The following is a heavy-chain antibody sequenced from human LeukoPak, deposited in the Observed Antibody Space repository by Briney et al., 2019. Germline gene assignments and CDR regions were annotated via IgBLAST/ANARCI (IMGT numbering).Heavy chain of an antibody. J-gene: IGHJ4*02. V-gene: IGHV3-74*01. CDR3: ARVGSGWYYYFDY. CDR2: INSDGSST. D-gene: IGHD6-19*01. Sequence: GGSLRPSCAASGFTFSSYWMHWVRQAPGKGLVWVSRINSDGSSTSYADSVKGRFTISRDNAKNTLYLQMNSLRAEDTAVYYCARVGSGWYYYFDYWGQGTLVTVST. CDR1: GFTFSSYW.